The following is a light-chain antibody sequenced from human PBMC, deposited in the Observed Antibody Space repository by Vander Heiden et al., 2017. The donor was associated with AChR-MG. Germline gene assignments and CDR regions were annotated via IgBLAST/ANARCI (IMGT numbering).Light chain of an antibody. Sequence: EIVMTQSPATLSLSPGDRATLSCRASQSVSSNLAWYQHKPGQAPRLLIYGASTRATGCPARVSGSGSGTEFTLTISSLQSEDFAIYYCQQYNNWPWTFGQGTKVEIK. V-gene: IGKV3-15*01. CDR2: GAS. CDR3: QQYNNWPWT. CDR1: QSVSSN. J-gene: IGKJ1*01.